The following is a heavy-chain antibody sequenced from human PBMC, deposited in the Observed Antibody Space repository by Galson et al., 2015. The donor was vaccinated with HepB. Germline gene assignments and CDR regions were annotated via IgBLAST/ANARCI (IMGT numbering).Heavy chain of an antibody. V-gene: IGHV3-9*01. Sequence: SLRLSCAASGFTFDDYAMHWVRQAPGKGLEWVSGISWNSGIIDYADSVKGRFTISRDNAKNSLYLQMNSLRAEDTALYYCAKLSSGCYTDWGQGTLVTVSS. CDR3: AKLSSGCYTD. D-gene: IGHD6-19*01. CDR1: GFTFDDYA. J-gene: IGHJ4*02. CDR2: ISWNSGII.